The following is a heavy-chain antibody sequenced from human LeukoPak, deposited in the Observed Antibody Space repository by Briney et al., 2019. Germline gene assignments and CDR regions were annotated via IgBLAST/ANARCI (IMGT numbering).Heavy chain of an antibody. Sequence: PGGSLRLSCAASGFTVSRNYMTWVRQAPGKGLEWVSVIYSDGDTYYVDSVKGRFTISRDNSKNTLYLQMNSLRAEDTAVYYCARGPWASFDYWGQGTLATVSS. D-gene: IGHD3-16*01. J-gene: IGHJ4*02. CDR1: GFTVSRNY. CDR3: ARGPWASFDY. V-gene: IGHV3-66*01. CDR2: IYSDGDT.